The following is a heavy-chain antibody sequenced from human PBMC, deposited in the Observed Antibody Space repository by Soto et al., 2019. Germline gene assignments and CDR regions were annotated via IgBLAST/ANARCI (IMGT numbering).Heavy chain of an antibody. D-gene: IGHD6-19*01. J-gene: IGHJ3*02. CDR3: ARVLKSSGWDNDVFDI. V-gene: IGHV3-74*01. CDR2: IDTYGSAT. CDR1: GFTFSSYW. Sequence: GGSLRLSCAASGFTFSSYWVHWVRQAPGKGLVWVSRIDTYGSATRYADSVKGRFTISRDNAKNTLYLQMSTLRAEDTAVYYCARVLKSSGWDNDVFDIWSQGTMVTVSS.